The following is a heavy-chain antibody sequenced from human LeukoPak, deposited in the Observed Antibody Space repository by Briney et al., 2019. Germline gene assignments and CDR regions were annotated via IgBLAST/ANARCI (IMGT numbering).Heavy chain of an antibody. D-gene: IGHD3-22*01. V-gene: IGHV3-7*01. CDR1: GFTFSSYW. CDR3: ARCYASSGYYYVPFDY. J-gene: IGHJ4*02. Sequence: GGSLRLSCAASGFTFSSYWMSWVRQAPGKGLEWVANIKQDGSEKYYVDSVKGRFTIARDNAKNSLYLQMNSLRAEDTAVYYCARCYASSGYYYVPFDYWGQGTLVTVSS. CDR2: IKQDGSEK.